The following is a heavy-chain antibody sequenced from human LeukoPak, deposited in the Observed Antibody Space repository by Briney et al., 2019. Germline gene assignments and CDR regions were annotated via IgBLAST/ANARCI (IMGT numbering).Heavy chain of an antibody. CDR2: ISAYNGNT. V-gene: IGHV1-18*01. J-gene: IGHJ4*02. CDR3: ARDLASSSWFSGSYYAFDY. D-gene: IGHD1-26*01. CDR1: GYTFTSYG. Sequence: ASVKVSCKASGYTFTSYGISWVRQAPGQGLEWMGWISAYNGNTNYAQKLQGRVTMTTDTSTSTAYMELRGLRSDDTAVYYCARDLASSSWFSGSYYAFDYWGQGTLVTVSS.